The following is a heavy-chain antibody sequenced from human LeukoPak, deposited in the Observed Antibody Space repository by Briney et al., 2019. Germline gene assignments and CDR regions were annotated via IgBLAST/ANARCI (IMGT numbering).Heavy chain of an antibody. V-gene: IGHV4-59*01. CDR2: IYYSGST. D-gene: IGHD6-13*01. CDR3: ARVRAGGSSWYSYFDY. J-gene: IGHJ4*02. Sequence: PSETLSLTCTVSGGSISSYYWSWIRQPPGKGLEWIGYIYYSGSTNYNPSPKSRVTISVDTSKNQFSLKLSSVTAADTAVYYCARVRAGGSSWYSYFDYWGQGTLVTVSS. CDR1: GGSISSYY.